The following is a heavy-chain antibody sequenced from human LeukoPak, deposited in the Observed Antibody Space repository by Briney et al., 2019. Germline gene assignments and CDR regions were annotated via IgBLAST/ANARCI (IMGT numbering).Heavy chain of an antibody. CDR2: INHSGST. CDR1: GGSFSGYY. J-gene: IGHJ5*02. D-gene: IGHD3-10*01. Sequence: PSETLSLTCAVYGGSFSGYYWSWIRQPPGKGLEWIGEINHSGSTNYNPSLKSRVTISVDTSKNQFSLKLSSVTAADTAVYYCARGWATMVRGVANWFDPWGQGTLVTVSS. V-gene: IGHV4-34*01. CDR3: ARGWATMVRGVANWFDP.